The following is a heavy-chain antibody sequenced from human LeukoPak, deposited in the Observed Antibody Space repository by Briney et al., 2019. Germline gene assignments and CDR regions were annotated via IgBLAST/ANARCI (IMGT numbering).Heavy chain of an antibody. J-gene: IGHJ4*02. V-gene: IGHV3-21*01. CDR1: GFDFSNYD. CDR3: ARIGPGTDVYNSFDY. D-gene: IGHD5-24*01. CDR2: ISRGGNYI. Sequence: PGGSLRLSCAASGFDFSNYDMTWVRQAPGKGLEYVSSISRGGNYIYSADSVRGRFSISRNNAENSLFLQMNSLRGEDTVVYYCARIGPGTDVYNSFDYWGQGTLVAVSS.